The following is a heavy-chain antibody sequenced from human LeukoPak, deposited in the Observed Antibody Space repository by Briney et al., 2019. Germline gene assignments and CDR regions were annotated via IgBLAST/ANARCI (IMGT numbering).Heavy chain of an antibody. V-gene: IGHV4-59*01. J-gene: IGHJ4*02. CDR3: ARGANSGSPDY. CDR2: IYYSGTT. CDR1: GGSISSDY. D-gene: IGHD1-1*01. Sequence: TETLSLTCTVSGGSISSDYWSWIRQSPGKGLERIGYIYYSGTTSYNPSLKSRVTISLDTSKNQFSLKLSSVTAADTAVYYCARGANSGSPDYWGQGTLVTASS.